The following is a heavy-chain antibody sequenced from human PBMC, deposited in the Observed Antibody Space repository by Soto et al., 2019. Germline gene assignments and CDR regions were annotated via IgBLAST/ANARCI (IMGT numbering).Heavy chain of an antibody. V-gene: IGHV4-30-2*01. CDR1: GCSISSGGYS. CDR2: IYHSGST. CDR3: ARRYGGNFDY. Sequence: SETLSLTCAVSGCSISSGGYSWSWIRQPPGKGLEWIGYIYHSGSTYYNPSLKSRVTISVDRSKNQFSLKLSSVTAADTAVYYCARRYGGNFDYWGQGTLVTVSS. J-gene: IGHJ4*02. D-gene: IGHD3-16*01.